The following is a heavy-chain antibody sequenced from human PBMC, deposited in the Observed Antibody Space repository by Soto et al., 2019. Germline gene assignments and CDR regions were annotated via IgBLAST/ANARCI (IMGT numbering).Heavy chain of an antibody. J-gene: IGHJ5*02. CDR2: IVVGTGDT. Sequence: QMQLVQSGPEVKKPGTSVKVSCKASGFTFTSSSVQWVRQARGQGLEWIGWIVVGTGDTKYAQKFQERVTFDRDISTTTAYMEVSSLTSDDAAVYYCAADRGYLWGQGTLVTVSS. V-gene: IGHV1-58*01. CDR1: GFTFTSSS. CDR3: AADRGYL. D-gene: IGHD3-10*01.